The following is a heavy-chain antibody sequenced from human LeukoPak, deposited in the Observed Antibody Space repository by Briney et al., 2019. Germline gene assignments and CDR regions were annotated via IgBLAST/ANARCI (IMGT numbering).Heavy chain of an antibody. J-gene: IGHJ4*02. Sequence: GGSLRLSCAASGFTFITHAMSWVRQAPGKGLEWVSSISDNGAYSYYSDSVRGRFVISRDTPRNTLYLQMNSLRAEQTAIYYCARGYCDRSTCYTSESHLDYWGQGALVSVSS. D-gene: IGHD2-2*02. V-gene: IGHV3-23*01. CDR1: GFTFITHA. CDR3: ARGYCDRSTCYTSESHLDY. CDR2: ISDNGAYS.